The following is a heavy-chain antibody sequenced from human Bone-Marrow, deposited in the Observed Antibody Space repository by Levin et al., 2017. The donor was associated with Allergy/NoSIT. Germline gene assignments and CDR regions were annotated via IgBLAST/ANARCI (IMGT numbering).Heavy chain of an antibody. V-gene: IGHV3-53*01. Sequence: GGSLRLSCAASGFTVSSNYMSWVRQAPGKGLEWVSVIYSGGSTYYADSVKGRFTISRDNSKNTLYLQMNSLRAEDTAVYYCAREFVDIGPMDVWGQGTTVTVSS. CDR1: GFTVSSNY. CDR3: AREFVDIGPMDV. D-gene: IGHD5-12*01. J-gene: IGHJ6*02. CDR2: IYSGGST.